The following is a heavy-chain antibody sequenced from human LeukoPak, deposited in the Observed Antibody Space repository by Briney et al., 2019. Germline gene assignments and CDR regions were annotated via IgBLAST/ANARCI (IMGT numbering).Heavy chain of an antibody. J-gene: IGHJ6*03. CDR1: GFTFNNYA. V-gene: IGHV3-23*01. CDR2: ISGNGIST. D-gene: IGHD4-23*01. CDR3: AKEPSCNSYYYYSMDV. Sequence: GGSLRLSCAASGFTFNNYAMSWVRQAPGKGLEWVSGISGNGISTYYADSVKGRFTISRDNSKSTLYPQMDSLRADDTAVYYCAKEPSCNSYYYYSMDVWGKGTTVTVSS.